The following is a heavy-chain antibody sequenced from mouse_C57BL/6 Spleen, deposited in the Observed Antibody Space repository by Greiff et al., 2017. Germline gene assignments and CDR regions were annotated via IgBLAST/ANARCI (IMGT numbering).Heavy chain of an antibody. J-gene: IGHJ4*01. V-gene: IGHV1-74*01. CDR2: IHPSDGDT. CDR1: GYTFTSYW. Sequence: QVQLQQPGAELVKPGASVKVSCKASGYTFTSYWMHWVKQRPGQGLEWIGRIHPSDGDTTYNQKFQGKATLTVDKSSSTAYMQLSSLTSEDSAVYYCARGHGNYAMDYWGQGTSVTVSS. CDR3: ARGHGNYAMDY.